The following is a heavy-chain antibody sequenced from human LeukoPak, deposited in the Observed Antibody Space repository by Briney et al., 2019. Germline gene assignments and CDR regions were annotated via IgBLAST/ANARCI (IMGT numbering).Heavy chain of an antibody. Sequence: ASVKLSCKASGGTFSSYAISWVRQAPGQGLEWMGRIIPILGIANYAQKFQGRVTITADKSTSTAYMELSSLRSEDTAVYYCARAYYYDSSGYMYYFDYWGQGTLVTVSS. CDR3: ARAYYYDSSGYMYYFDY. D-gene: IGHD3-22*01. V-gene: IGHV1-69*04. CDR2: IIPILGIA. CDR1: GGTFSSYA. J-gene: IGHJ4*02.